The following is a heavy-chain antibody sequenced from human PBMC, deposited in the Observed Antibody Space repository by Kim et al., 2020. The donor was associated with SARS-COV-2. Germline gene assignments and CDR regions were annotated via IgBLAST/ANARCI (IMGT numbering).Heavy chain of an antibody. CDR1: GFTFSSYG. V-gene: IGHV3-23*01. CDR3: AKGRTSTGSLINSFQN. J-gene: IGHJ1*01. D-gene: IGHD2-2*01. CDR2: ISGSGGTT. Sequence: GGSLRLSCAASGFTFSSYGMSWVRQAPGRGLEWVSGISGSGGTTDYADSVKGRFTISRDNSKDTLSLQMHSLRAEDTAIYYCAKGRTSTGSLINSFQNWGQGTLVTVSS.